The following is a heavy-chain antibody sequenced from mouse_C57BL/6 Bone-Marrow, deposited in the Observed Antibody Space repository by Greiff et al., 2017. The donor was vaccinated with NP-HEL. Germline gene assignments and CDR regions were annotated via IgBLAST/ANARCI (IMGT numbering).Heavy chain of an antibody. CDR3: ARSALNYYGSSCYYYAMDY. CDR2: IYPRSGNT. J-gene: IGHJ4*01. D-gene: IGHD1-1*01. Sequence: QVHVKQSGAELARPGASVKLSCKASGYTFTSYGISWVKQRTGQGLEWIGEIYPRSGNTYYNEKFKGKATLTADKSSSTAYMELRSLTSEDSAVYFCARSALNYYGSSCYYYAMDYWGQGTSVTVSS. V-gene: IGHV1-81*01. CDR1: GYTFTSYG.